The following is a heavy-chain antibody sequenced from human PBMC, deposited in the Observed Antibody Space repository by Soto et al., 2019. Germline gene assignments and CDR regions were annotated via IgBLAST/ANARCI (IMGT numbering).Heavy chain of an antibody. CDR3: ARVFYHAFQH. J-gene: IGHJ1*01. CDR2: IYHSGIT. Sequence: SETLSLTCTVSGVSISSGDYYWSWVRQPPGKGLEWIGYIYHSGITYYNSSLESRISISVDTSKNQFSLNLHSVTAADTAVYYCARVFYHAFQHWGQGTLVTVSS. D-gene: IGHD2-2*01. V-gene: IGHV4-30-4*01. CDR1: GVSISSGDYY.